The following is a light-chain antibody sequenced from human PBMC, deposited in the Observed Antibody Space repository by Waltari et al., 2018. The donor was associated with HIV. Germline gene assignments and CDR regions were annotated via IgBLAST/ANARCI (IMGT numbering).Light chain of an antibody. J-gene: IGLJ3*02. CDR2: DVS. V-gene: IGLV2-11*01. CDR1: SRAVGGENY. CDR3: CSYARCYPVV. Sequence: QSALTQPRSVSGSPGQSVTVSCTGTSRAVGGENYVSWYQQNPGKAPKFIIYDVSKRPSRVPDRFSGSKSGNTASLTISGLQAEDDADYYCCSYARCYPVVFGGGTKLTVL.